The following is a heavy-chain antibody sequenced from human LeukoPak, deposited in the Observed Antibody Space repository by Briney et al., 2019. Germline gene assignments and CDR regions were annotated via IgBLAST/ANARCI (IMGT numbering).Heavy chain of an antibody. J-gene: IGHJ4*02. CDR1: GGTFSSYA. Sequence: SVKVSCKASGGTFSSYAISWVRQAPGQGLEWMGGIIPIFATANYAQKFQGRVTITADESASTAYMELSSLRSEDTAVYYCARGPITTRSHFDYWGQGTLVTVSS. D-gene: IGHD3-22*01. V-gene: IGHV1-69*13. CDR2: IIPIFATA. CDR3: ARGPITTRSHFDY.